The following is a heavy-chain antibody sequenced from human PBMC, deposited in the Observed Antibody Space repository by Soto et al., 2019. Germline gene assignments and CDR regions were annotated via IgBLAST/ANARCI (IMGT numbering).Heavy chain of an antibody. J-gene: IGHJ4*02. CDR2: ISAYNGNT. V-gene: IGHV1-18*01. Sequence: QVQLVQSGAEVKKPGASVKVSCKASGYPFTSYDISWVRQAPGQGLEWMGWISAYNGNTNYAQKLQGRVTMTTDTSTSTAYMELMSLRSDDTAVYYCARARGVISVGVLGYWGQGTLVTVSS. CDR3: ARARGVISVGVLGY. D-gene: IGHD3-16*02. CDR1: GYPFTSYD.